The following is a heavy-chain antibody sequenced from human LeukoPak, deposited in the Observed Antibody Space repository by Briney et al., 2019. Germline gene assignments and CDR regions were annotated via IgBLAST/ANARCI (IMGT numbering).Heavy chain of an antibody. Sequence: GESLKISCKGSGYSFTSYWIGWVRQMPRKGLEWMGIIYPGDSDTRYSPSFQGQVTISADKSISTAYLQWSSLKASDTAMYYCARSLRYCSSTSCYNNWFDPWGQGTLVTVSS. CDR1: GYSFTSYW. CDR3: ARSLRYCSSTSCYNNWFDP. V-gene: IGHV5-51*01. J-gene: IGHJ5*02. D-gene: IGHD2-2*01. CDR2: IYPGDSDT.